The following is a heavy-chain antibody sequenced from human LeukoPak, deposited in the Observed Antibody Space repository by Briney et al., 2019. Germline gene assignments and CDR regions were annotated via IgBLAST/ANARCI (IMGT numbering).Heavy chain of an antibody. CDR2: IYYTGNT. CDR3: ARDRGIAAAADAFDI. J-gene: IGHJ3*02. V-gene: IGHV4-59*12. CDR1: GDSITGYY. D-gene: IGHD6-13*01. Sequence: PSETLSLTCSVSGDSITGYYWGWIRQPPGKGLEWIGNIYYTGNTNHNSSIKNPVTISLDTSKNQFSLKVISMTAADTAVYYCARDRGIAAAADAFDICGQGTMVTVSS.